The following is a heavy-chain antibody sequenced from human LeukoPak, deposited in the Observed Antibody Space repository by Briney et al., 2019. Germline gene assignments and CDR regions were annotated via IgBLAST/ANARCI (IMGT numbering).Heavy chain of an antibody. V-gene: IGHV3-21*01. J-gene: IGHJ4*02. CDR2: ISSSSSYI. CDR3: ARGYYYDSSGYLY. Sequence: ETLSLTCTVSGGSISSSSYYWGWIRQAPGKGLEWVSSISSSSSYIYYADSVKGRFTISRDNAKNSLYLQMNSLRAEDTAVYYCARGYYYDSSGYLYWGQGTLVTVSS. D-gene: IGHD3-22*01. CDR1: GGSISSSS.